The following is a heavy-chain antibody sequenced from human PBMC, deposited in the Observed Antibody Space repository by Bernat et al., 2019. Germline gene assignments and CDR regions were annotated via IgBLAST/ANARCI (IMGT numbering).Heavy chain of an antibody. CDR3: ERVFWSGYPAYYYGMDV. D-gene: IGHD3-3*01. CDR2: IDWDDDK. Sequence: QVTLRESGPALVKPTQTLTLTCTFSGFSLSTSGMCVSWIRQPPGKALEWLARIDWDDDKYYSTSPKTRLTISKDTSKNQVVLTMTNMDPVDTATYYCERVFWSGYPAYYYGMDVWGQGTTVTVSS. V-gene: IGHV2-70*15. CDR1: GFSLSTSGMC. J-gene: IGHJ6*02.